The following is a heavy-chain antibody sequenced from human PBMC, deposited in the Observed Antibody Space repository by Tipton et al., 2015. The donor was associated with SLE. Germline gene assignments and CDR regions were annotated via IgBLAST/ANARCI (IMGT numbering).Heavy chain of an antibody. CDR2: MNPNSGNT. CDR3: ARGPSWSGYYYYFDY. J-gene: IGHJ4*02. D-gene: IGHD3-3*01. V-gene: IGHV1-8*01. Sequence: QSGAEVKKPGAAVKVSCKASGYTFTSYDINWVRQATGQGLEWMGWMNPNSGNTDYAQKFQGRVTITRNTSISTACMELSSLRSEDTAVYYCARGPSWSGYYYYFDYWGQGTLVTVSS. CDR1: GYTFTSYD.